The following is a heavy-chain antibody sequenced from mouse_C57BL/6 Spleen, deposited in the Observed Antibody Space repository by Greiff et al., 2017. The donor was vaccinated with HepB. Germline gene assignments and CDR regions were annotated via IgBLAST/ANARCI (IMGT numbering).Heavy chain of an antibody. Sequence: QVQLKESGPGLVQPSQSLSITCTVSGFSLTSYGVHWVRQSPGKGLEWLGVIWRGGSTDYNAAFMSRLSITKDNSKSQVFFKMNSLQADDTAIYYCAKGGTVVATSYFDVWGTGTTVTVSS. D-gene: IGHD1-1*01. J-gene: IGHJ1*03. CDR1: GFSLTSYG. V-gene: IGHV2-5*01. CDR2: IWRGGST. CDR3: AKGGTVVATSYFDV.